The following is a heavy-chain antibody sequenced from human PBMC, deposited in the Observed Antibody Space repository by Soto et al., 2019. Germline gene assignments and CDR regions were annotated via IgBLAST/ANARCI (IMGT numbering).Heavy chain of an antibody. D-gene: IGHD4-4*01. V-gene: IGHV3-30*03. J-gene: IGHJ6*02. CDR3: ASSPVTTSGYGMDV. Sequence: GGSLRLSCAASGFTFSSYGMHWVRQAPGKGLEWVAVISYDGSNKYYADSVKGRFTISRDNSKNTLYLQMNSLRAEDTAVYYCASSPVTTSGYGMDVWGQGTTVTVSS. CDR2: ISYDGSNK. CDR1: GFTFSSYG.